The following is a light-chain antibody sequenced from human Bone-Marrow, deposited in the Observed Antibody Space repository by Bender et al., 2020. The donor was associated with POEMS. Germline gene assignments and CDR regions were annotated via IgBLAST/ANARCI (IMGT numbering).Light chain of an antibody. J-gene: IGLJ3*02. CDR1: NSDVVRYDS. V-gene: IGLV2-8*01. CDR3: SSYVDFKRV. Sequence: QSALTQPPSASGSPGQSVTISCTGANSDVVRYDSVSWYQQPPGKAPKLIIYEVAKRRAGVPDRFSGSKSGSTASLTVSGLRCADEADYYCSSYVDFKRVCGGETKLSV. CDR2: EVA.